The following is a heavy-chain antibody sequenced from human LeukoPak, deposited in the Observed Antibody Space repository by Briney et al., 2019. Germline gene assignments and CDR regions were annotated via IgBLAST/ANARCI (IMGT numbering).Heavy chain of an antibody. Sequence: SETLSLTYTVSGGSISSSSYYWGWIRQPPGKGLEWIGSIYYSGSTYYNPSLKSRVTISVDTSKNQFSLKLSSVTAADTAVYYCARYDYGDYAFSYNDYWGQGTLVTVSS. CDR1: GGSISSSSYY. V-gene: IGHV4-39*01. J-gene: IGHJ4*02. CDR2: IYYSGST. CDR3: ARYDYGDYAFSYNDY. D-gene: IGHD4-17*01.